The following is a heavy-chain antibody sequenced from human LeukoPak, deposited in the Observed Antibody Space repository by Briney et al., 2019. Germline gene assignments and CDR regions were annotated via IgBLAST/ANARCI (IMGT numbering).Heavy chain of an antibody. CDR1: XXSXSXXX. CDR3: ARLRGYGMFDY. J-gene: IGHJ4*02. V-gene: IGHV4-4*07. D-gene: IGHD6-25*01. CDR2: IYTSGST. Sequence: CTXXXXSXSXXXWSWIRQPAXKGXEWIGRIYTSGSTNYNPSLKSRVTMSVDTSKNQFSLELSSVTAADTAVYYCARLRGYGMFDYWGQGTLVTVSS.